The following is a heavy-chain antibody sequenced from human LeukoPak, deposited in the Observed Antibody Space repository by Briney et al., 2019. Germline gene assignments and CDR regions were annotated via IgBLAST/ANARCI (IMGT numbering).Heavy chain of an antibody. CDR3: ARSARVRVFDY. V-gene: IGHV3-9*01. J-gene: IGHJ4*02. Sequence: GGSLRLSCAASGFTFDDYAMHWVRQAPGKGLEWVSGISWNSGTIGYADSVKGRFTISRDNAKNSLYLQMNSLRAEDTAVYYCARSARVRVFDYWGQGTLVTVSS. CDR2: ISWNSGTI. D-gene: IGHD3-10*01. CDR1: GFTFDDYA.